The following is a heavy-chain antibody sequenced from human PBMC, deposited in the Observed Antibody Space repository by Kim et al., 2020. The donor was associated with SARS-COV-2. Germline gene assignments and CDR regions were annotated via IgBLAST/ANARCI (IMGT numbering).Heavy chain of an antibody. V-gene: IGHV4-59*01. D-gene: IGHD5-18*01. J-gene: IGHJ4*02. CDR3: ARVDTAMVSYFDY. Sequence: YTPSLKSRFTISVEPAKNQFSLKMSSVTAAETAVYYWARVDTAMVSYFDYWGQGTLVTVSS.